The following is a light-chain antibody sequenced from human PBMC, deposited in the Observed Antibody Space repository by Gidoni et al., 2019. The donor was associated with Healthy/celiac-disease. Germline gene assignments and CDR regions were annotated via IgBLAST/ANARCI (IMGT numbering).Light chain of an antibody. V-gene: IGKV3-11*01. CDR3: QQRSNWPRYT. J-gene: IGKJ2*01. CDR1: QSVSSY. Sequence: EIVLTQSPATLSLSPGERATLSCRASQSVSSYLAWYHQKPGQAPRLLIYDASNRAPGIPARFSGRGSGTDFPLTISSLEPEDFAVYYCQQRSNWPRYTFGQGTKLEIK. CDR2: DAS.